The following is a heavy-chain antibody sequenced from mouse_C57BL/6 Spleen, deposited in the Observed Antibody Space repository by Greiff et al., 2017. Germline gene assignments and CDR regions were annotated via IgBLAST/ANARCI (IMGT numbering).Heavy chain of an antibody. D-gene: IGHD1-1*01. CDR1: GYAFSSAW. J-gene: IGHJ3*01. V-gene: IGHV1-82*01. Sequence: SGPELVKPGASVKISCKASGYAFSSAWRNWVKQRPGKGLEGIGRIYPGDGETNYNGKFKGKATPTADKSSSPAYMQLSSLTSEDSAVYFCARWDHYYGSGGFFAYWGQGTLVTVSA. CDR2: IYPGDGET. CDR3: ARWDHYYGSGGFFAY.